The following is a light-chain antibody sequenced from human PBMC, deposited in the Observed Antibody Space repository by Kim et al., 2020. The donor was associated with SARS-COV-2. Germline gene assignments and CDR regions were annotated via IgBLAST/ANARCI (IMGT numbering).Light chain of an antibody. J-gene: IGKJ5*01. CDR3: QQYDSSPIT. V-gene: IGKV3-20*01. CDR2: GAS. CDR1: QSVSSSS. Sequence: SPGERATLACSASQSVSSSSLAWYQQKPGQAPRLFIYGASSRATGIPDRFSGSGSGTDFTLAISRLEPEDFAVYYCQQYDSSPITFGQGTRLEIK.